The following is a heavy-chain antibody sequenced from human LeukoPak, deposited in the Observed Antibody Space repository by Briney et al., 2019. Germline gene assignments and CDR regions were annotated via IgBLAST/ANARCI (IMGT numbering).Heavy chain of an antibody. CDR3: AEDSAGYYYAFDI. J-gene: IGHJ3*02. V-gene: IGHV3-33*06. D-gene: IGHD3-22*01. CDR2: IWYDGSNK. CDR1: GFTFSSYG. Sequence: GGSLRLSCAASGFTFSSYGMHWVRQAPGKGLEWVAVIWYDGSNKYYADSVKGRFTISRDNSKNTLYLQMNSLRAEDTAVYYCAEDSAGYYYAFDIWGQGTMVTVSS.